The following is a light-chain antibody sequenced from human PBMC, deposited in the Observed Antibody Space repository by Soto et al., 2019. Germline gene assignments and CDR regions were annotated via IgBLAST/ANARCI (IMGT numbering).Light chain of an antibody. V-gene: IGKV4-1*01. J-gene: IGKJ1*01. Sequence: DIVMTQSPDSLAVSLGERATINCKSSQSVLYSSNNKNYLAWYQQKPGQPPKLLIYWASTRESGVPDRFSGSGSGTDFTLTISSQQAEDVAVYYCQQYYRPWTFGQGTKVEIK. CDR2: WAS. CDR3: QQYYRPWT. CDR1: QSVLYSSNNKNY.